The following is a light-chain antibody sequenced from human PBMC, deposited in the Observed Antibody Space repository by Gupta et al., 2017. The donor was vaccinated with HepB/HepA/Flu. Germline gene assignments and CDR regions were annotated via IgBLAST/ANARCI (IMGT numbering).Light chain of an antibody. V-gene: IGKV3-15*01. CDR1: QTVGRN. CDR3: QQYKYCSRT. J-gene: IGKJ1*01. Sequence: VMTQFPATLSVSPGESATLSCRASQTVGRNVAWYQHKSGQAPVLLIYGASTRVTGVPDMCSGSGSQTEFTLTSSSLQSEDLAIYYWQQYKYCSRTFGQGTRVEIE. CDR2: GAS.